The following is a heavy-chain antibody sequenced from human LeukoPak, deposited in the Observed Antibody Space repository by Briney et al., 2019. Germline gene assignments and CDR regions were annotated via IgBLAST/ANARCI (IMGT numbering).Heavy chain of an antibody. V-gene: IGHV3-15*01. Sequence: GGSLRLSCAASGFTFSNAWMSWVRQAPGKGLEWVGRIKSKTDGGTTDYAAPVKGRFTISRDDSKNTLYLQMNSLKTEDTAVYYCTALYCRSTSCYGEYFQRWGQGTLVTVSS. CDR2: IKSKTDGGTT. CDR1: GFTFSNAW. J-gene: IGHJ1*01. CDR3: TALYCRSTSCYGEYFQR. D-gene: IGHD2-2*01.